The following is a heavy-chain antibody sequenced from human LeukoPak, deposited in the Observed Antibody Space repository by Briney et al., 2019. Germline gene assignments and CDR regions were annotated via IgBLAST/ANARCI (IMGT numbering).Heavy chain of an antibody. Sequence: SVKVSCKASGGTFSSYAISWVRQAPGQGLEWMGRIIPILGIANYAQKFQGRVTITADKSTSTAYMELSSLRSEDTAVYYCARDGDRIAAAEALDYWGQGTLVTVSS. CDR3: ARDGDRIAAAEALDY. CDR2: IIPILGIA. V-gene: IGHV1-69*04. CDR1: GGTFSSYA. D-gene: IGHD6-13*01. J-gene: IGHJ4*02.